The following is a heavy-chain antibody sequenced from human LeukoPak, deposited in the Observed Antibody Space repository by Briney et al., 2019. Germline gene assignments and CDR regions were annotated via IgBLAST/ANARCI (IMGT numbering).Heavy chain of an antibody. CDR2: IKPDGSEK. Sequence: GGSLRLSRTASGFIFSNYWMSWVRQAPGKGLEWVANIKPDGSEKFYVDSVKGRFTISRDNAESSLHLQMNSLRAEDTSVYFCTRTMGVTPFDNWGQGTLVTVSS. CDR3: TRTMGVTPFDN. J-gene: IGHJ4*02. CDR1: GFIFSNYW. V-gene: IGHV3-7*01. D-gene: IGHD1-26*01.